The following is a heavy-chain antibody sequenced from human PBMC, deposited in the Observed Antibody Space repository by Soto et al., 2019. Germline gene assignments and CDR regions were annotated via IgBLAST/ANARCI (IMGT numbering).Heavy chain of an antibody. D-gene: IGHD2-21*01. J-gene: IGHJ4*02. CDR2: ISGSTSTI. V-gene: IGHV3-48*01. CDR3: AKANCGSACFYSYVD. Sequence: KGREWVSYISGSTSTIYYEESVTGRFSISRANSKSLLYLQMNSLRAEDTAVYYCAKANCGSACFYSYVDSGLGTLVTVSS.